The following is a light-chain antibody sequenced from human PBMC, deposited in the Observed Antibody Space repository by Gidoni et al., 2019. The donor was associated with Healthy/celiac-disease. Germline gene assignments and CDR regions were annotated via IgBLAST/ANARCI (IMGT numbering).Light chain of an antibody. CDR1: QSVSSSY. CDR3: QQYGSSLWT. J-gene: IGKJ1*01. Sequence: EIELTQPPGTLSLSPGERATPSCRASQSVSSSYLAWYQQKPGQAPRLLIYGASSRATGIPDRFSGSGSGTDFTLTISRLEPEDFAVYYCQQYGSSLWTFGQGTKVEIK. V-gene: IGKV3-20*01. CDR2: GAS.